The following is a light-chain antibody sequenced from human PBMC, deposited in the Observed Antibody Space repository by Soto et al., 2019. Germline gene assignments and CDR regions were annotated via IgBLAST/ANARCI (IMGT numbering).Light chain of an antibody. Sequence: SYELTQPPSVSVAPGQTARITCGGNNIGSKSVHWYQQKPGQAPVLILYDDSDRPSGIPERFSGSNSGNTATLTISRVEAGDEADYSCQVWDTTADHPVFGGGTKLTVL. CDR2: DDS. CDR1: NIGSKS. CDR3: QVWDTTADHPV. J-gene: IGLJ3*02. V-gene: IGLV3-21*02.